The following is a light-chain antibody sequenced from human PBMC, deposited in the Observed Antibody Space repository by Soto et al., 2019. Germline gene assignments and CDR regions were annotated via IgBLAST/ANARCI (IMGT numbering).Light chain of an antibody. J-gene: IGLJ3*02. V-gene: IGLV2-8*01. CDR3: SSNAACNISQSV. CDR2: EVT. CDR1: SSDVGGYNY. Sequence: QSVLTQPPSASGSPGQSVTISCTGTSSDVGGYNYVSWYQQYPGRAPKLMIYEVTKRPSGVPDRFSGSKSGNTASLTVSGLQAEDESYNYTSSNAACNISQSVF.